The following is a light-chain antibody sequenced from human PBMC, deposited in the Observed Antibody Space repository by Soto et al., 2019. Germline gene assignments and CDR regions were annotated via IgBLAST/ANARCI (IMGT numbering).Light chain of an antibody. J-gene: IGKJ1*01. CDR3: QQSASSPWT. CDR1: QSVRNNY. CDR2: DTS. Sequence: EIVLTQSPGTLSLSPGERATLSFRASQSVRNNYLAWYQPTPGQAPRPLLYDTSSRAVGIPDRFRGSGYGTDFTRTISRLEPEDFPVYYCQQSASSPWTFGPDNKLESK. V-gene: IGKV3-20*01.